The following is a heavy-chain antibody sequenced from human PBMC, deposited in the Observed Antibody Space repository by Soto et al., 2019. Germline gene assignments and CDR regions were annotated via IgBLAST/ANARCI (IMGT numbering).Heavy chain of an antibody. J-gene: IGHJ3*02. CDR3: ARYPQQLVLAFDI. CDR1: GGSISSSSYY. V-gene: IGHV4-39*01. D-gene: IGHD6-13*01. CDR2: IYYSGST. Sequence: SGTLSLTCTVSGGSISSSSYYWGWIRQPPGKGLEWIGSIYYSGSTYYNPSLKSRVTISVDTSKNQFSLKLSSVTAADTAVYYCARYPQQLVLAFDIWGQGTMVTVSS.